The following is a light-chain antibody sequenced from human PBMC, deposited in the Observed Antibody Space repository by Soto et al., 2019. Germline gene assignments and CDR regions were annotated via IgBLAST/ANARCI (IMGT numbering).Light chain of an antibody. V-gene: IGKV3-11*01. CDR2: DAY. J-gene: IGKJ4*01. Sequence: EIVLTQSPATLSLSPGERATLSCRASQSVSTYLAWYQQKPGQAPRLLIYDAYNRAAGIPARFSGSGSGTDFTLTISSLEPEDSAVYYCQQRRNWPPLTFGGGTKVEIK. CDR1: QSVSTY. CDR3: QQRRNWPPLT.